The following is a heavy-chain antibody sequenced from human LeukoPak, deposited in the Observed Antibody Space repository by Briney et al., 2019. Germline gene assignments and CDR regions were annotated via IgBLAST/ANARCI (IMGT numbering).Heavy chain of an antibody. J-gene: IGHJ3*02. D-gene: IGHD3-3*01. CDR3: ATRLEWLLDHDAFDI. Sequence: GASVKVSCKASGYTFTSYGISWVRQAPGQGLEWMGWISAYNGNTNYAQKLQGRVTMTTDTSMSTAYMELRSLRSDDTAVYYCATRLEWLLDHDAFDIWGQGTMVTVSS. CDR2: ISAYNGNT. V-gene: IGHV1-18*01. CDR1: GYTFTSYG.